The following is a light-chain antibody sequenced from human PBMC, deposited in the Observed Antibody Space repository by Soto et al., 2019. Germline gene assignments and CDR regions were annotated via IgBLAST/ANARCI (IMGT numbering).Light chain of an antibody. CDR2: DAS. CDR1: QSVSSY. CDR3: QQRSNWPLTIT. J-gene: IGKJ5*01. Sequence: ELVLTQSPATLSLSPGGRATLSCTASQSVSSYLAWYQQKPGTAPXXLXXDASNRATGIPARFSGSESVTDFTRTLSRLEPEEFAGYYCQQRSNWPLTITFGQGTRLEI. V-gene: IGKV3-11*01.